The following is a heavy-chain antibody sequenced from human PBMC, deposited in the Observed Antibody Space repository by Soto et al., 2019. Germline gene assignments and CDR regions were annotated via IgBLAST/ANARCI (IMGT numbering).Heavy chain of an antibody. Sequence: PSETQSLTCTVSGGSIRSGDFYWSWIRQPTGKGLELXGNXXYXGXXXYXXSLRSRTIMSVDTSQNQFSLKLSSLTAADTAVYFCARADDFSDRFDYWGQGALVTVSS. D-gene: IGHD4-17*01. J-gene: IGHJ4*02. CDR3: ARADDFSDRFDY. CDR1: GGSIRSGDFY. CDR2: XXYXGXX. V-gene: IGHV4-30-4*01.